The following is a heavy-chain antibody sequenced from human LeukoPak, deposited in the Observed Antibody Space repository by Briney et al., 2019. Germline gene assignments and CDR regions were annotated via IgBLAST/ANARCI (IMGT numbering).Heavy chain of an antibody. Sequence: SETLSLTCTVSGGSISSYYWSWIRQPPGKGLEWIGYIYYSGSTNYNPSLKSRVTISVDTSKNQFSLKLSSVTAADTAVYYCARDVGGIAAAAYFDYWGQGTLVTVSS. J-gene: IGHJ4*02. CDR2: IYYSGST. CDR3: ARDVGGIAAAAYFDY. D-gene: IGHD6-13*01. CDR1: GGSISSYY. V-gene: IGHV4-59*01.